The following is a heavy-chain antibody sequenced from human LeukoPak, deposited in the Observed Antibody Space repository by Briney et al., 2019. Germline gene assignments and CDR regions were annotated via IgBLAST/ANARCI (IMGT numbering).Heavy chain of an antibody. Sequence: GGSLRLSCAASGFSFSTYCMHWVRQDPGKGPMWVSRICPDGTVTNYADSVKARFSISRDNARNTVYLQMNSLSAEDTAVYYCVRDFRSADYWGQGTLVTVSS. CDR1: GFSFSTYC. CDR3: VRDFRSADY. J-gene: IGHJ4*02. V-gene: IGHV3-74*01. CDR2: ICPDGTVT.